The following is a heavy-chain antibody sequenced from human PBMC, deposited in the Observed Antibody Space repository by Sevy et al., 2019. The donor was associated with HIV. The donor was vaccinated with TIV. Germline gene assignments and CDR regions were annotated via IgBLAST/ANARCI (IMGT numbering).Heavy chain of an antibody. D-gene: IGHD6-13*01. J-gene: IGHJ6*02. CDR3: AREVAAADHYYYYGMDV. CDR2: IWYDGSNK. CDR1: GFTFSSYG. V-gene: IGHV3-33*01. Sequence: GGSLRLSCAASGFTFSSYGMHWVRQAPGKGLEWVAVIWYDGSNKYYADPVKGRFTISRDNSKNTLYLQMNSLRAEDTAVYYCAREVAAADHYYYYGMDVWGQGTTVTVSS.